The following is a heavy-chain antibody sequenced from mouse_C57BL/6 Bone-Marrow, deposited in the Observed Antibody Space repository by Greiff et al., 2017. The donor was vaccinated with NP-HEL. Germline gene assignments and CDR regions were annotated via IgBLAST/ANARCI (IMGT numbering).Heavy chain of an antibody. V-gene: IGHV5-6*01. CDR3: ARQKVYYGNLYYFDY. J-gene: IGHJ2*01. CDR2: ISSGGSYT. Sequence: EVQLVESGGDLVKPGGSLKLSCAASGFTFSSYGMSWVRQTPDKRLEWVATISSGGSYTYYLDSVKGRFTISRDNAKNTLYLQMSSLKSEDTAMYYCARQKVYYGNLYYFDYWGQGTTLTVSS. D-gene: IGHD2-1*01. CDR1: GFTFSSYG.